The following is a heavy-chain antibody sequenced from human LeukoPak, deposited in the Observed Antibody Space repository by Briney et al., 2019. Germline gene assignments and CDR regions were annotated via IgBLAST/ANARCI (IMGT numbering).Heavy chain of an antibody. CDR1: GGSFSGYY. CDR3: ARGPRYYYDSRGDY. D-gene: IGHD3-22*01. CDR2: INHSGST. V-gene: IGHV4-34*01. J-gene: IGHJ4*02. Sequence: SETLSLTCAVYGGSFSGYYWSWIRQPPGKGLEWIGEINHSGSTNYNPSLKSRVTISVDTSKNQFSLKLSSVTAADTALYYCARGPRYYYDSRGDYWGQGTLVTVPS.